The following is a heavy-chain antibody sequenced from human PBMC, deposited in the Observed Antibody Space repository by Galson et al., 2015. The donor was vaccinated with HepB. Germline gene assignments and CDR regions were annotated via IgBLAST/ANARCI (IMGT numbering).Heavy chain of an antibody. CDR1: GFTFSSYG. V-gene: IGHV3-30*18. CDR3: AKGRLYSSSCHFDS. D-gene: IGHD6-13*01. Sequence: SLRLSCAASGFTFSSYGMHWVRQAPGKGLEWVAVIAYDESSKYYAVSVKGRFTISRDTSKNTLYLQMISLRAEDTAMYYCAKGRLYSSSCHFDSWGQGTLVTVSS. J-gene: IGHJ4*02. CDR2: IAYDESSK.